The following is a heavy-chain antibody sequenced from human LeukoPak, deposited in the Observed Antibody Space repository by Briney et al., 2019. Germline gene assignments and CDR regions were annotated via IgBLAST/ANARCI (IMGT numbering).Heavy chain of an antibody. V-gene: IGHV4-4*07. Sequence: SETLSLTCTVSGGSITNYYWSWIRQPAGKGLEWIGRIYTGGNTNYNPSLKSRVTMSVDTSRNQFSLKLSSVTAADTAVYYCARERGSGWYDMAFDYWGQGILVTVSS. J-gene: IGHJ4*02. CDR2: IYTGGNT. CDR3: ARERGSGWYDMAFDY. CDR1: GGSITNYY. D-gene: IGHD6-19*01.